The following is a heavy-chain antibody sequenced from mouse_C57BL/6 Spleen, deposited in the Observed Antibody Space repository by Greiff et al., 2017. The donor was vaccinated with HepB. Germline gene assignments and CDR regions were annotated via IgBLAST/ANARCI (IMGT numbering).Heavy chain of an antibody. CDR1: GYTFTSYW. Sequence: QVQLQQSGAELVRPGSSVKLSCKASGYTFTSYWMHWVKQRPIQGLEWIGNIDPSDSETHYNQKFKDKATLTVDKSSSTAYMQLSSLTSEDSAVYCCAREGRYYGSSWAYFDYWGQGTTLTVSS. CDR2: IDPSDSET. D-gene: IGHD1-1*01. J-gene: IGHJ2*01. CDR3: AREGRYYGSSWAYFDY. V-gene: IGHV1-52*01.